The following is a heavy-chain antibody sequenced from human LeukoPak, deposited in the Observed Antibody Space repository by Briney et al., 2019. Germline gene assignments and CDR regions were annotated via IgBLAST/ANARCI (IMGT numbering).Heavy chain of an antibody. CDR3: ARGNQNRITIFGVVRNGRSWFDP. V-gene: IGHV4-61*02. D-gene: IGHD3-3*01. J-gene: IGHJ5*02. Sequence: PSQTLSLTCIVSGGSISSGSYYWSWIRQPAGKGLEWIGRIYISGSTNYNPSLKSRVSISVDTSKNQFSLKVTSVTAADTAVYYCARGNQNRITIFGVVRNGRSWFDPWGQGTLVTVSS. CDR2: IYISGST. CDR1: GGSISSGSYY.